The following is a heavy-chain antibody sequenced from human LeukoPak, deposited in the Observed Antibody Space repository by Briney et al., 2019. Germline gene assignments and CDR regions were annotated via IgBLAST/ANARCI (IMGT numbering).Heavy chain of an antibody. CDR2: ISGSGGST. V-gene: IGHV3-23*01. Sequence: GGSLRLSCGASGFTFSNCAMSWVRQAPGKGLEWVSTISGSGGSTYYADSVKGRFTISRDNSKNTLYLQMNSLRAEDTAVYYCAKGGPFGVLTPYYFDYWGQGTLVTVSS. CDR3: AKGGPFGVLTPYYFDY. J-gene: IGHJ4*02. D-gene: IGHD3-3*01. CDR1: GFTFSNCA.